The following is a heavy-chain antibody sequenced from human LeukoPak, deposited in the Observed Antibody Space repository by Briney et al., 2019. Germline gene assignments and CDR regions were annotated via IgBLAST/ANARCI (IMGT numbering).Heavy chain of an antibody. J-gene: IGHJ4*02. V-gene: IGHV4-39*01. CDR1: GASITRSTYY. CDR3: ARVGEGDFTHY. D-gene: IGHD1-26*01. Sequence: PSETLSLTCTVSGASITRSTYYWGWIRQPPGKGLEWIGCIYYSGSTYYNPSLKSRVTLSIDTSKSQFSLRLSSVTAADTAVYYCARVGEGDFTHYWGQGTLVTVSS. CDR2: IYYSGST.